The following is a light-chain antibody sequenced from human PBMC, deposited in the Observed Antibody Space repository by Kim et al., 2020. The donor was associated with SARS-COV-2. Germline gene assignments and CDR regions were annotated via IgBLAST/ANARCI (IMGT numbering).Light chain of an antibody. CDR2: DAS. J-gene: IGKJ5*01. CDR1: QGISSA. V-gene: IGKV1-13*02. CDR3: QQFNSYLFT. Sequence: APVGDRVTISCRASQGISSALAWYQQKPGKAPKLLIYDASTLESGVPSRFSGSVSGTDFSLTISGLQPENFATYYCQQFNSYLFTFGQGTRLEI.